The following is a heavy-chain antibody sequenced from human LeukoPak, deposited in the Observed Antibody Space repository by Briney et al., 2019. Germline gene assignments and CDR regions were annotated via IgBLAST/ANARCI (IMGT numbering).Heavy chain of an antibody. CDR2: ISGSGGST. V-gene: IGHV3-23*01. J-gene: IGHJ4*02. CDR3: AKDQDYDFWSGSDY. CDR1: GFTFSSYA. D-gene: IGHD3-3*01. Sequence: GGSLRLSCAASGFTFSSYAMSWVRQAPGKGLEWVSAISGSGGSTYYADSVKGRFTTSRDNSKNTLYLQMNSLRAEDTAVYYCAKDQDYDFWSGSDYWGQGTLVTVSS.